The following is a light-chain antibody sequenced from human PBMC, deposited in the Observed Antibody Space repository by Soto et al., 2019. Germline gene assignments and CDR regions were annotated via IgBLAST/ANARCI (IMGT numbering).Light chain of an antibody. CDR1: SIDIGSYNY. Sequence: QSVLTRPASLSGSPGQSITISGTGTSIDIGSYNYVSWYQQHPGKAPKLMIFDVSYRPSGISDRFSGSKSGNTASLTISGLQPEDEADYYCSSYGASSTLFGGGTKVTVL. CDR2: DVS. J-gene: IGLJ3*02. V-gene: IGLV2-14*03. CDR3: SSYGASSTL.